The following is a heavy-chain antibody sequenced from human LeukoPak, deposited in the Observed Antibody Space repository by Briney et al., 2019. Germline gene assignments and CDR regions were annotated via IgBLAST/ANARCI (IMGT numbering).Heavy chain of an antibody. J-gene: IGHJ4*02. CDR1: GLTFSNYW. D-gene: IGHD3-22*01. CDR3: ATPLDYYDSSGFHQGGD. V-gene: IGHV3-7*03. CDR2: IKQDGSKK. Sequence: GGSLRLSCAASGLTFSNYWMTWVRQAPGKGLEWVANIKQDGSKKNYVDSVKGRFTISRDNAKNSLYLQMNSLRAEDTAVYYCATPLDYYDSSGFHQGGDWGQGTLVTVSS.